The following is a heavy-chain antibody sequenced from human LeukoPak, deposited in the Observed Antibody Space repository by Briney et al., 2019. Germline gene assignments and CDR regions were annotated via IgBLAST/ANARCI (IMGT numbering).Heavy chain of an antibody. J-gene: IGHJ4*02. CDR2: IYTSGST. CDR1: GGSISSSSYY. CDR3: ARGRRGYFDY. V-gene: IGHV4-61*02. Sequence: SETLSLTCTVSGGSISSSSYYWSWIRQPAGKGLEWIGRIYTSGSTNYNPSLKSRVTISVDTSKNQFSLKLSSVTAADTAVYYCARGRRGYFDYWGQGTLVTVSS. D-gene: IGHD2-15*01.